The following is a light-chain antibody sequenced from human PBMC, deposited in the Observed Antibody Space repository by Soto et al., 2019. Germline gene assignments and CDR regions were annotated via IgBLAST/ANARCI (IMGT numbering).Light chain of an antibody. V-gene: IGLV2-23*03. CDR1: SSDVGSYNL. CDR3: CSYAGSSTFVV. CDR2: EGS. Sequence: QSALTQPASVSWAPGQSITIYCTGTSSDVGSYNLVSWYQQHPGKAPKLMIYEGSKRPSGVSNRFSGSKSGNTASLTISGLQAEDEADYYCCSYAGSSTFVVFGGGTQLTVL. J-gene: IGLJ2*01.